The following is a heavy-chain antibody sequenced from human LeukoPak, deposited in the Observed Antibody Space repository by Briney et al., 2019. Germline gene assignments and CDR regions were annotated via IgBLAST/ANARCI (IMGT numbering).Heavy chain of an antibody. V-gene: IGHV3-23*01. CDR3: AKGLSREQWRAGDY. CDR2: ISGSGGST. CDR1: GFTFSSYA. D-gene: IGHD6-19*01. J-gene: IGHJ4*02. Sequence: NPGGSLRLSCAASGFTFSSYAMSWVRQAPGKGLEWVSAISGSGGSTYYADSVKGRFTISRDNSKNTLYLQMNSLRAEDTAVYYCAKGLSREQWRAGDYWGQGTLVTVSS.